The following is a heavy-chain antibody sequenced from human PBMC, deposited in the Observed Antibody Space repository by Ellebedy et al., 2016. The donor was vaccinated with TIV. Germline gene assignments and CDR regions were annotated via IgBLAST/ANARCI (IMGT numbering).Heavy chain of an antibody. Sequence: GESLKISCAASGVTLSNVWMTWVRQAPGKGLEWVSALGGSSENTYYADSVQGRFTISRDNSENTLYLQMNSLRAEDTAVYYCAKTASKGRGWRTPIDYWGQGTLVTVSS. J-gene: IGHJ4*02. D-gene: IGHD6-19*01. CDR2: LGGSSENT. CDR1: GVTLSNVW. CDR3: AKTASKGRGWRTPIDY. V-gene: IGHV3-23*01.